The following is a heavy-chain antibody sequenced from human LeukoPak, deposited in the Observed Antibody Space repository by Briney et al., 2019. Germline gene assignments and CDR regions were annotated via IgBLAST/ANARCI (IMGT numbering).Heavy chain of an antibody. J-gene: IGHJ3*02. D-gene: IGHD2-2*01. CDR3: AKCGTTCYADAFYI. Sequence: GGSLRLSCAASGFTFSSYAMTWVRQAPGKGLEWVSAISRSGGDTEYADSVKGRFSISRDNSKNTLYMQMNSLRAEDTAVYYCAKCGTTCYADAFYIWGQGTMVTVSS. CDR2: ISRSGGDT. CDR1: GFTFSSYA. V-gene: IGHV3-23*01.